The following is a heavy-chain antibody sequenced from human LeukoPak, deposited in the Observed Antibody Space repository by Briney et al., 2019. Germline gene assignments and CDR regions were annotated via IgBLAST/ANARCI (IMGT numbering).Heavy chain of an antibody. D-gene: IGHD3-22*01. CDR1: GDSISSGDYY. V-gene: IGHV4-30-4*01. CDR2: TYYSGSGST. CDR3: ARPYYYDSRIDP. J-gene: IGHJ5*02. Sequence: SQTLSLTCTVSGDSISSGDYYWSWIRQPPGKGLEWVGYTYYSGSGSTYYNPSLKSRVTISVDTSKNQFSLKLSSVTAADTAVYFCARPYYYDSRIDPWGQGTLVTVSS.